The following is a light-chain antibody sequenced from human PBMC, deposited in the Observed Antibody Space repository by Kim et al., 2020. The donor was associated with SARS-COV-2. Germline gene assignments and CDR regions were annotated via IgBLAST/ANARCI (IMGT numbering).Light chain of an antibody. V-gene: IGLV10-54*04. CDR2: RNN. CDR3: SAWDSTLNVWV. J-gene: IGLJ3*02. CDR1: NNNVGNQG. Sequence: PTDTLTCTGNNNNVGNQGAAWLQQHQGHPPKLLSYRNNNRPSGISERFSASRSGDTASLTITGLQPDDETDYYCSAWDSTLNVWVFGGGTQLTVL.